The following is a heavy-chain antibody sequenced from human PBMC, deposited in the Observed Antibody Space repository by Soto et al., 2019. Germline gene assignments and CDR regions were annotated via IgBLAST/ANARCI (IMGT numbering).Heavy chain of an antibody. CDR1: GGSISSYY. J-gene: IGHJ5*02. D-gene: IGHD6-6*01. Sequence: SETLSLTCTVSGGSISSYYWSWIRQPPGKGLKRIGYIYYSGSTNYNPSLKSRVTISVDTSKNQFSLKLSSVTAADTAVYYCAREELNSSSSNGPNWFDPWGQGTLVTVS. CDR2: IYYSGST. CDR3: AREELNSSSSNGPNWFDP. V-gene: IGHV4-59*01.